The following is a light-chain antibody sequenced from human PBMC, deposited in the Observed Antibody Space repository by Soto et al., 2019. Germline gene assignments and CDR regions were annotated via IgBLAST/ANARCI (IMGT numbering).Light chain of an antibody. CDR2: EGT. CDR3: YSYAGENLYV. Sequence: QSLLTEPASVSGSPGHSITICFTGTRRDGGGYIYVSWYQQHPGKVPNLLIYEGTKRPSGLSDRFSGSKSGTTASLTISWLQAEDEAHYYCYSYAGENLYVFGTGTKVTVL. CDR1: RRDGGGYIY. V-gene: IGLV2-23*01. J-gene: IGLJ1*01.